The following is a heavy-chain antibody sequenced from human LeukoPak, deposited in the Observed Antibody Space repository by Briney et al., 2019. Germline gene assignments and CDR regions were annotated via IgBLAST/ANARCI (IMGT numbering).Heavy chain of an antibody. CDR1: GYTFTNYG. J-gene: IGHJ4*02. D-gene: IGHD3-16*01. V-gene: IGHV1-18*01. CDR2: IDASNGNT. CDR3: ARDYHYVPDF. Sequence: ASVKVSCKASGYTFTNYGISWVRQAPGQGLEWMGWIDASNGNTNCAQKLQGRVTITTDTSTTTAYMEMTSLRFDDTAVYYCARDYHYVPDFWGQGTLVTVSS.